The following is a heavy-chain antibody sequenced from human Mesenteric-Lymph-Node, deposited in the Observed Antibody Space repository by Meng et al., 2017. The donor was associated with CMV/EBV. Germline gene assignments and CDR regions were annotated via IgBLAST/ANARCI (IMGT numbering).Heavy chain of an antibody. Sequence: GESLKISCVASGFTFSTYWMSWVRQVPGKGLEWVANIKQDGSEKYYVDSVKGRFTISRDNAKNSLYLQMNSLRAEDTAVYYCARDGLKTLHYYYGMDVWGQGTTVTVSS. CDR1: GFTFSTYW. V-gene: IGHV3-7*01. CDR2: IKQDGSEK. J-gene: IGHJ6*02. CDR3: ARDGLKTLHYYYGMDV.